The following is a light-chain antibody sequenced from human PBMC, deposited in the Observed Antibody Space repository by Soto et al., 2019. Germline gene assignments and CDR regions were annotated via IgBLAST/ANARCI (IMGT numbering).Light chain of an antibody. Sequence: DIQMTQSPSSLSASVGDRVTISCRASQSISTHVNWYQQKSGKAPKLLIHTASTLLSGVPSRFSGSGSGTDFTLTISSLQPEDFATYSCQQSYSAPLTFGGGTKVDI. J-gene: IGKJ4*01. CDR1: QSISTH. CDR3: QQSYSAPLT. V-gene: IGKV1-39*01. CDR2: TAS.